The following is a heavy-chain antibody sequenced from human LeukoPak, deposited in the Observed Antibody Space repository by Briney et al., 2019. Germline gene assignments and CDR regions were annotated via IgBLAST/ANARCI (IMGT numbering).Heavy chain of an antibody. Sequence: ASVKVSCKASGYTFTGYYIHWVRQAPGQGLEWMGRINPNSGGTNYAQKLQGRGTMTMDTSSSPVYMQLSSLRSDDTAGHHCSRKPVVGDFNWFDPWGQGTLVTVSS. CDR1: GYTFTGYY. D-gene: IGHD2-21*01. CDR3: SRKPVVGDFNWFDP. J-gene: IGHJ5*02. CDR2: INPNSGGT. V-gene: IGHV1-2*06.